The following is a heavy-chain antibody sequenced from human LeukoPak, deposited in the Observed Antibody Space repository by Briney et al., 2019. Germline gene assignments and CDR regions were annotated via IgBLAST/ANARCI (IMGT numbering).Heavy chain of an antibody. V-gene: IGHV1-46*01. J-gene: IGHJ1*01. D-gene: IGHD3-22*01. Sequence: ASVKVSCKASGYTFTSYYMHWVRQAPGQGLEWMGIINPSGGSTSYAQKFQGRVTMTRDNAKNSLYLQMNSLRAEDTAVYYCARDKYYDSSGYYLEYFQHWGQGTLVTVSS. CDR2: INPSGGST. CDR1: GYTFTSYY. CDR3: ARDKYYDSSGYYLEYFQH.